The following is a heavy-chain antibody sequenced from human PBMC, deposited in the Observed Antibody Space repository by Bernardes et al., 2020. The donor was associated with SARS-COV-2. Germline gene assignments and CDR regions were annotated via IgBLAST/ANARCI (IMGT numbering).Heavy chain of an antibody. D-gene: IGHD3-9*01. CDR1: GFTFSSYC. J-gene: IGHJ4*02. V-gene: IGHV3-7*01. Sequence: GGSLRLSCAASGFTFSSYCMSWVRQATGKGLEWVANIKGDGSQGSSVDSVRGRFAISRDNAKNLLYLQMDSLRAEDTAVYYCARIDDVTGRDYWGQGILVTVSS. CDR2: IKGDGSQG. CDR3: ARIDDVTGRDY.